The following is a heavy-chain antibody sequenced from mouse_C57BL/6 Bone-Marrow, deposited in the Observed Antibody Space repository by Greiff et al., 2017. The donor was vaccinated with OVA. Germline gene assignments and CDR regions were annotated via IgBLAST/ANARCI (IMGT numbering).Heavy chain of an antibody. CDR1: GYTFTDYY. J-gene: IGHJ1*03. CDR2: INPNNGGT. Sequence: EVQLQQSGPELVKPGASVKISCKASGYTFTDYYMNWVKQSHGKSLEWIGDINPNNGGTSYNQKFKGKATLTVDKSSSTAYMELRSLTSEDSAVYYGARSPSYGSYWYLDVGGTGTTVTVSS. V-gene: IGHV1-26*01. CDR3: ARSPSYGSYWYLDV. D-gene: IGHD1-1*01.